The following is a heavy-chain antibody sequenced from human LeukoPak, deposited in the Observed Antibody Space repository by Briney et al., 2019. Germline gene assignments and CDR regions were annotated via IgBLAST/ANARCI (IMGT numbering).Heavy chain of an antibody. CDR2: ISSSGSTI. CDR3: ARDYHVVVPAAPRYYGMDV. D-gene: IGHD2-2*01. CDR1: GFTFSDYY. Sequence: PGGSLRLSCAASGFTFSDYYMSWIRQAPGKGLEWVSYISSSGSTIYYADSVKGRFTISRDNAKNSLYLQMNSLRAEDTAVYYCARDYHVVVPAAPRYYGMDVWGQGTTVTVSS. V-gene: IGHV3-11*01. J-gene: IGHJ6*02.